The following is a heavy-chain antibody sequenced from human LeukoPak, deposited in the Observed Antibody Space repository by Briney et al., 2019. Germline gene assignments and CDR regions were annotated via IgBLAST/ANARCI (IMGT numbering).Heavy chain of an antibody. CDR2: INPSNGNT. D-gene: IGHD6-19*01. CDR3: AREAGSGQLDF. V-gene: IGHV1-18*01. Sequence: ASVKVSCKAFGYTFTNYGFAWVRQAPGQGLEWMGWINPSNGNTNYVQNFQGRVTMTTATSTSTAYMELRSLRFGGTAVYFCAREAGSGQLDFWGQGTLVTVSS. J-gene: IGHJ4*02. CDR1: GYTFTNYG.